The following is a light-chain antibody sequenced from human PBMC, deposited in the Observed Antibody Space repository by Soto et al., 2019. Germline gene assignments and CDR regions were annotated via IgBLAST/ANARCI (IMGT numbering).Light chain of an antibody. Sequence: QSVLTQPPSASGSPGQSVTISCTGTSSDVGDYNYVSWYQQHPGKAPKLMIYEVSKRPSGVPDRFSGSKSGNTASLTVSGLQAEDEADYYCSSYAGSNKFLFGGGTKVTVL. J-gene: IGLJ2*01. V-gene: IGLV2-8*01. CDR2: EVS. CDR1: SSDVGDYNY. CDR3: SSYAGSNKFL.